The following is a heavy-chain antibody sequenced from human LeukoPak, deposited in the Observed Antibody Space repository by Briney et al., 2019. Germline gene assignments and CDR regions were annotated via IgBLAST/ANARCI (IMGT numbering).Heavy chain of an antibody. CDR3: ARSEDIVVVVAAFDY. V-gene: IGHV3-30-3*01. CDR1: GFTFSSYA. CDR2: ISYDGSNK. Sequence: GRSLRLSCAASGFTFSSYAMHWVRQAPGKGLEWVAVISYDGSNKYYADSVKGRFTISRDNSKNTLYLQMNSLRAEDTAVYYCARSEDIVVVVAAFDYWGQGTPVTVSS. D-gene: IGHD2-15*01. J-gene: IGHJ4*02.